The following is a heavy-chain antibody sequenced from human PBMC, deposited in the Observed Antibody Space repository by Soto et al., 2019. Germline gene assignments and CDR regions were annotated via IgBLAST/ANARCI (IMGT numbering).Heavy chain of an antibody. CDR1: GYTFTSYD. J-gene: IGHJ4*02. D-gene: IGHD3-3*01. CDR3: ARAPGPDFWSGPSYDY. V-gene: IGHV1-8*01. CDR2: MNPNSGNT. Sequence: ASVNVSCKASGYTFTSYDINWVRQATGQGLEWMGWMNPNSGNTGYAQKFQGRVTMTRNTSISTAYMELSSLRSEDTAVYYCARAPGPDFWSGPSYDYWGQGTLVTVSS.